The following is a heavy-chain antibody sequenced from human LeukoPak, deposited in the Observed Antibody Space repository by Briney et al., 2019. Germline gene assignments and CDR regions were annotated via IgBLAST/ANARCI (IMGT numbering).Heavy chain of an antibody. CDR3: ARVGGCSSTSCYRAYYYYYMDV. D-gene: IGHD2-2*02. V-gene: IGHV3-11*04. Sequence: KTGGSLRLSCAASGFTFSDYYMSWIRQAPGKGLEWVSYISSSGSTMYYADSVKGRFTISRDNAKNSLYLQMNSLRAEDTAVYYCARVGGCSSTSCYRAYYYYYMDVWGKGTTVTVSS. J-gene: IGHJ6*03. CDR2: ISSSGSTM. CDR1: GFTFSDYY.